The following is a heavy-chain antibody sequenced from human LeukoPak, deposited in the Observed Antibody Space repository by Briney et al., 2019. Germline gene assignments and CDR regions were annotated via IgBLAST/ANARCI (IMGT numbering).Heavy chain of an antibody. D-gene: IGHD2-2*01. J-gene: IGHJ6*03. CDR3: ARTAALQYCSSTSCYPYYYYMDV. Sequence: SQTLSLTCTVSSGSITSGNYFWSWIRQPAGKGLEWIRRIYNSDTTSYNPSLKSRVTISIDTSKNQFSLKLTSVTAADTAVYYCARTAALQYCSSTSCYPYYYYMDVWGKGTTVTVSS. CDR1: SGSITSGNYF. CDR2: IYNSDTT. V-gene: IGHV4-61*02.